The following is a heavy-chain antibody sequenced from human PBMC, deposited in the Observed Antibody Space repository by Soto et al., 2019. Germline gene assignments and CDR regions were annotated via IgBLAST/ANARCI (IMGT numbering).Heavy chain of an antibody. J-gene: IGHJ4*02. CDR1: GFTFSSYA. CDR2: ISGSGGST. Sequence: GGSLRLSCAVSGFTFSSYAMSWVRQAPGKGLEWVSAISGSGGSTYYADSVKGRFTISRDNSKNTLYLQMNSLRAEDTAVYYCAKGSGGPYYFDYWGQGTLVTVSS. D-gene: IGHD3-10*01. V-gene: IGHV3-23*01. CDR3: AKGSGGPYYFDY.